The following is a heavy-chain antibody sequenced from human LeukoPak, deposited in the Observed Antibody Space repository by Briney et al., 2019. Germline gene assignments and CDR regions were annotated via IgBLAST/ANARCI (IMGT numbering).Heavy chain of an antibody. J-gene: IGHJ5*02. D-gene: IGHD6-13*01. CDR2: IYYSGST. Sequence: PSETLSLTCTVSGGSISSYYWSWVRQPPGKGLEWIGYIYYSGSTNYNPSLKSRVTISVDTSKNQFSLKLSSVTAADTAVYYCARGAAGTWFDPWGQGTLVTVSS. CDR1: GGSISSYY. CDR3: ARGAAGTWFDP. V-gene: IGHV4-59*01.